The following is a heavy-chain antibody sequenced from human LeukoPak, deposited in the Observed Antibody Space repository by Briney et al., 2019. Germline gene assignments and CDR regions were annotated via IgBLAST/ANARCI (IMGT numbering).Heavy chain of an antibody. J-gene: IGHJ4*02. Sequence: SETLSLTCTVSGGSISSGGYSWSWIRQPPGKGLEWIGYIYHSGSTYYNPSLKSRVTISVDRSKNQFSLKLSSVTAADTAVYYCASSIPGGYYFDYWGQGTLVTVSS. D-gene: IGHD3-10*01. CDR3: ASSIPGGYYFDY. CDR2: IYHSGST. CDR1: GGSISSGGYS. V-gene: IGHV4-30-2*01.